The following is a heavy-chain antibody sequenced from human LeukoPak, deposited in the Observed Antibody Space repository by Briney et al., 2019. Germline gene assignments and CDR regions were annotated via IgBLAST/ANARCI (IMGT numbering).Heavy chain of an antibody. CDR1: GGSFSGYY. J-gene: IGHJ5*02. Sequence: SETLSLTCAVYGGSFSGYYWSWIRQPPGKGLEWIGEINHSGSTNYNPSLKSRVTISVDTSKNQFSLKLSSVTAADTAVYYCARGPPDITGTTRWFDPWGQGTLVTVSS. V-gene: IGHV4-34*01. CDR2: INHSGST. D-gene: IGHD1-7*01. CDR3: ARGPPDITGTTRWFDP.